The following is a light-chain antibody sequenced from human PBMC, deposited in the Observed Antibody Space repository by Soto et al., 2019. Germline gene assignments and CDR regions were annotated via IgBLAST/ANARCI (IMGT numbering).Light chain of an antibody. V-gene: IGKV3-20*01. CDR1: QSVSSSY. CDR2: GAS. J-gene: IGKJ1*01. CDR3: QQDGSART. Sequence: EIVLTQSPGTLSLSPGERATLSCRASQSVSSSYLAWYQQKPGQAPRLLIYGASSRATGIPDRFSGSGSGTDFTLNISRLEPEDFAVYYCQQDGSARTYGEWTKVEIK.